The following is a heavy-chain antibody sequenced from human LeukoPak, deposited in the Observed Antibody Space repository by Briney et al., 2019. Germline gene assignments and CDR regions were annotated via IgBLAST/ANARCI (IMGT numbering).Heavy chain of an antibody. V-gene: IGHV3-7*01. J-gene: IGHJ6*02. CDR1: GFTFGNYW. Sequence: GGSLRLSCAASGFTFGNYWMSWVRQAPGKGLEWVANIEQDGSEKYYVDSVKGRFTISRDNANNSVYLQMNSLRAEDTALYYCARDPAWGSGYYYGMDVWGQGTTVTVSS. CDR2: IEQDGSEK. CDR3: ARDPAWGSGYYYGMDV. D-gene: IGHD3-10*01.